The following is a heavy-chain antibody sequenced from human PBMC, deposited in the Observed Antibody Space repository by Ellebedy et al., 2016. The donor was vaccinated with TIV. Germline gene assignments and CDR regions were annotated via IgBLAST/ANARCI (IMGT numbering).Heavy chain of an antibody. Sequence: GESLKISXAASGFTFSSYSMNWVRQAPGKGLEWVSSISSSSSYIYYADSVKGRFTISRDNAKNSLYLQMNSLRAEDTAVYYCARDVHVDTARIFDYWGQGTLVTVSS. CDR2: ISSSSSYI. D-gene: IGHD5-18*01. CDR1: GFTFSSYS. V-gene: IGHV3-21*01. CDR3: ARDVHVDTARIFDY. J-gene: IGHJ4*02.